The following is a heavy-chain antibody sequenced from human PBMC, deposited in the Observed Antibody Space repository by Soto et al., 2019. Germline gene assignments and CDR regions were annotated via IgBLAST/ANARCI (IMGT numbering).Heavy chain of an antibody. Sequence: QVQLVQSGPEVEKPGASVKVSCKTSGYTFTSYGISWVRQAPGQGLEWMGWISTDKGKTNYAQKFQGRVTMPTDTSTSTAYMELSSLTSDDAAVYYCATRSPAFDYWGQGTLVTVS. CDR3: ATRSPAFDY. J-gene: IGHJ4*02. CDR2: ISTDKGKT. V-gene: IGHV1-18*01. CDR1: GYTFTSYG.